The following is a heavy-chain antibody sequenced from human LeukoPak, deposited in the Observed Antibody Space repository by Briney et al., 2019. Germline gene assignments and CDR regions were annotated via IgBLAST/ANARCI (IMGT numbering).Heavy chain of an antibody. D-gene: IGHD3-16*01. CDR3: AADPGMLTSYFEY. V-gene: IGHV1-58*02. J-gene: IGHJ4*02. CDR1: GFTFSNTA. CDR2: IVVGSGNT. Sequence: GTSVKVSCKASGFTFSNTAIQWVRQARGQHLEWIGWIVVGSGNTKYAQKLQGRVTIFRDMSTNTVYLELSSLTSEDTAVYYCAADPGMLTSYFEYWGQGTLVTVSS.